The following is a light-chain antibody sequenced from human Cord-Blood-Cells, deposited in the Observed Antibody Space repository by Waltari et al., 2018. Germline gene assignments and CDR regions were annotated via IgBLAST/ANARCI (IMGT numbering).Light chain of an antibody. CDR3: CSYAGSSFWV. J-gene: IGLJ3*02. CDR2: EGS. V-gene: IGLV2-23*01. CDR1: SSDVGRYNL. Sequence: QSALTQPASVSGSPGPSITISCTGTSSDVGRYNLVSWYQQHPGKAPKLMIYEGSKRPSGVSNRFSGSKSGNTSSLTISGLQAEDEADYYCCSYAGSSFWVFGGGTKLTVL.